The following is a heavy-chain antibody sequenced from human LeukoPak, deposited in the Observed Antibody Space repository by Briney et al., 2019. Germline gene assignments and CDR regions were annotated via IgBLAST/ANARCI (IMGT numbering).Heavy chain of an antibody. D-gene: IGHD3-3*01. CDR2: IIPIFGTA. Sequence: GASVKVSCKASGGTFSSYAISWVRQAPGQGLEWMGGIIPIFGTANYAQKFQGRVTITTDESTSTAYMELSSLRSEDTAVYYCAAPYYDFWSGSYYFDYWGQGTLVTVSS. J-gene: IGHJ4*02. V-gene: IGHV1-69*05. CDR3: AAPYYDFWSGSYYFDY. CDR1: GGTFSSYA.